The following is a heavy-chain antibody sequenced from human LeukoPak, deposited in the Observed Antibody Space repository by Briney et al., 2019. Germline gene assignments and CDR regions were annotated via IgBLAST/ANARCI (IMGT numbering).Heavy chain of an antibody. J-gene: IGHJ4*02. D-gene: IGHD1-14*01. CDR3: AKEYNRGFDY. V-gene: IGHV3-23*01. CDR1: GFTFSNAW. CDR2: ISGSGGGT. Sequence: GGSLRLSCAASGFTFSNAWMSWVRQAPGKGLEWVSGISGSGGGTYYADSVKGRFTISRDNSKNTLYLQMNSLRAEDTAVYYCAKEYNRGFDYWGQGTLVTVSS.